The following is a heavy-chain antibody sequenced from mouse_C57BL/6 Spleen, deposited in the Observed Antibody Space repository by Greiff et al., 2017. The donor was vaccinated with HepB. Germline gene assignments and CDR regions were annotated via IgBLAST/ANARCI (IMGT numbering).Heavy chain of an antibody. Sequence: QVQLQQPGAELVMPGASVKLSCKASGYTFTSYWMHWVKQRPGQGLEWIGEIDPSDSYTNYNQKFKGKSTLTVDKSSSTAYMQLSSLTSEDSAVYYCARKASGRYFDVWGTGTTVTVSS. CDR2: IDPSDSYT. CDR3: ARKASGRYFDV. CDR1: GYTFTSYW. D-gene: IGHD3-1*01. J-gene: IGHJ1*03. V-gene: IGHV1-69*01.